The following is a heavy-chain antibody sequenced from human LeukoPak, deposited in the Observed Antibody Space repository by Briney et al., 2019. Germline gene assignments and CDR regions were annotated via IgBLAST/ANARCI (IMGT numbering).Heavy chain of an antibody. J-gene: IGHJ4*02. Sequence: PGGSLRLSCAASGFTFSSYAMHWVRQAPGKGLEWVAVISYDGSNKYYADSVKGRFTISRDNSKNTLYLQMNSLRAEDTAVYYCAKGGSYSNDYWGQGTLVTVSS. CDR3: AKGGSYSNDY. CDR2: ISYDGSNK. V-gene: IGHV3-30-3*01. CDR1: GFTFSSYA. D-gene: IGHD2-15*01.